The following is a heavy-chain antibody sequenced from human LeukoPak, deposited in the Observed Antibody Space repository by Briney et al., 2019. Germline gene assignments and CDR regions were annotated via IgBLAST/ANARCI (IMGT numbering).Heavy chain of an antibody. CDR3: ARIDSSSWRRFDY. V-gene: IGHV4-59*01. Sequence: SETLSLTCTVSGGSISSYYWSWIRQPPGKGLEWIGYIYYSGSTNYNPSLKSRVTISVDTSKNQFSLKLSSVTAADTAVYYCARIDSSSWRRFDYWGQGTLVTVSS. D-gene: IGHD6-13*01. CDR2: IYYSGST. CDR1: GGSISSYY. J-gene: IGHJ4*02.